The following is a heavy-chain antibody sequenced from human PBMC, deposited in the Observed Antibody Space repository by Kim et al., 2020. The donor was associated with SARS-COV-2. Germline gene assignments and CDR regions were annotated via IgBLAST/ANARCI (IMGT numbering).Heavy chain of an antibody. Sequence: SVKVSCKASGFTFTSSAVQWVRQARGQRLEWIGWIVVGSGNTNYAQKFQERVTITRDMSTSTAYMELSSLRSEDTAVYYCAALYGSGWYSGHYYGMDVWGQGTTVTVSS. D-gene: IGHD6-19*01. CDR3: AALYGSGWYSGHYYGMDV. J-gene: IGHJ6*02. CDR1: GFTFTSSA. V-gene: IGHV1-58*01. CDR2: IVVGSGNT.